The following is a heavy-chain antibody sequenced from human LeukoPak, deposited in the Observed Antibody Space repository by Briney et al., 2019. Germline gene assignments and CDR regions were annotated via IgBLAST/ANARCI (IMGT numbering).Heavy chain of an antibody. V-gene: IGHV3-64*04. CDR1: GFTFSSYA. J-gene: IGHJ4*02. Sequence: GGSLRLSCSASGFTFSSYAMHWVRQAPGKGLEYVSAISSNGGSTYYADSVKGRFTISRDNSKNTLYLQMKSLRAEDTAVYYCAKGIESSGSYYTGFDYWGQGTLVTVSS. CDR2: ISSNGGST. D-gene: IGHD1-26*01. CDR3: AKGIESSGSYYTGFDY.